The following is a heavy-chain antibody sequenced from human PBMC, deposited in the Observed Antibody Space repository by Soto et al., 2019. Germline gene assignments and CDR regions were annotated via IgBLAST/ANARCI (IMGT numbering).Heavy chain of an antibody. D-gene: IGHD3-22*01. CDR1: SVSNAW. CDR3: TTEFDYYDSSGYYYATDY. CDR2: IKSKTDGGTT. V-gene: IGHV3-15*07. J-gene: IGHJ4*02. Sequence: SVSNAWMNWVRQAPGKGLEWVGRIKSKTDGGTTDYAAPVKGRFTISRDDSKDTLYLQMNSLKTEDTAGYYCTTEFDYYDSSGYYYATDYWGQGALVTVSS.